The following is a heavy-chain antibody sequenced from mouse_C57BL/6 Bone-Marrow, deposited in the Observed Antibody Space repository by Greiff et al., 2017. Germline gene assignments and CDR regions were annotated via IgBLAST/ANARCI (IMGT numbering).Heavy chain of an antibody. D-gene: IGHD1-1*01. V-gene: IGHV1-18*01. J-gene: IGHJ3*01. CDR2: INPNNGGT. CDR1: GYTFTDYN. CDR3: ARSSLQFAY. Sequence: EVQLQESGPELVKPRASVKIPCKASGYTFTDYNMDWVKQSHGKSLEWIGDINPNNGGTIYNQKFKGKATLTVDKSSSTAYMELRSLTSEDTAVYYCARSSLQFAYWGQGTLVTVSA.